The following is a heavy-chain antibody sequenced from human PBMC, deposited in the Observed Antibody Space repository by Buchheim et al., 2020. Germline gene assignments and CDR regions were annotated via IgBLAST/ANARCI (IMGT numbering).Heavy chain of an antibody. Sequence: QVQLQESGPGLVKPSQTLSLTCSVSAGSISSSSYYWGWIRQPPGKGLEWIGSIYYSGSTYYNPSLKSRVTISVDTSKNQFSLKLSSVTAADTAVYYCARRVGHLYYYYGMDVWGQGTT. CDR3: ARRVGHLYYYYGMDV. D-gene: IGHD1-26*01. V-gene: IGHV4-39*01. J-gene: IGHJ6*02. CDR1: AGSISSSSYY. CDR2: IYYSGST.